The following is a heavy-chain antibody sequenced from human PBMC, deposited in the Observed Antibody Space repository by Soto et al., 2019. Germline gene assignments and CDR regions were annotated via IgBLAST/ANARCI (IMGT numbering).Heavy chain of an antibody. CDR2: IYYSGST. J-gene: IGHJ4*02. CDR3: ARVGLRGVGGNYFDY. Sequence: SETLSLTCTVSGGSISSGGYYWSWIRQHPGKGLEWIGYIYYSGSTYYNPSLKSRVTISVDTSKNQFSLKLSSVTAADTAVYYCARVGLRGVGGNYFDYWGQGTLVTVSS. V-gene: IGHV4-31*03. CDR1: GGSISSGGYY. D-gene: IGHD3-10*01.